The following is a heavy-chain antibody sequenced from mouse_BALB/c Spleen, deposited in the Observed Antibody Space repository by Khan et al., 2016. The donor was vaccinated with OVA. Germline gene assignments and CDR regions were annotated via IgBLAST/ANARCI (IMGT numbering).Heavy chain of an antibody. CDR1: GYTFTSYD. Sequence: VQLQESGAELVKPGASVKLSCKASGYTFTSYDINWVRQRPEQGLEWIGWMFPGDGSTKYNENFKGKATLTTDKSSSTAYMQLSRLTSEDSGADCCARGGYGGFAYWGQGTLVTVSA. D-gene: IGHD2-14*01. V-gene: IGHV1-85*01. J-gene: IGHJ3*01. CDR2: MFPGDGST. CDR3: ARGGYGGFAY.